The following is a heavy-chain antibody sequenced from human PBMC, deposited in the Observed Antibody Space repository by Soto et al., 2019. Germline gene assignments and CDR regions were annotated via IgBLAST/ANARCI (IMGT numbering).Heavy chain of an antibody. Sequence: PGGSLRLSCAASGFTFSSYGMHWVRQAPGKXLEWVTLISYDGGNKYYADSVKGRFSISRDNSRNTLYLQMNSLRPEDAAVYYCVKSLGFCSSSSCSRDYYYYYGMDVWGQGTTVTVSS. CDR3: VKSLGFCSSSSCSRDYYYYYGMDV. CDR1: GFTFSSYG. J-gene: IGHJ6*02. D-gene: IGHD2-2*01. CDR2: ISYDGGNK. V-gene: IGHV3-30*18.